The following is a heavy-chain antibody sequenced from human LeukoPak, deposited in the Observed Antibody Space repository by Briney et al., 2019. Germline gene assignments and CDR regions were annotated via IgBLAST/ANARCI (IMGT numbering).Heavy chain of an antibody. J-gene: IGHJ6*02. Sequence: SETLSLTCTVSGGSISSSSYYWGWIRQAPGKGLEWIGSIYYSGNTYYNPSLKSRVTISVDTSKNQFSLKLSSVTAADTAVYYCARLGSFYYYGMDVWGQGTTVTVS. CDR1: GGSISSSSYY. CDR3: ARLGSFYYYGMDV. V-gene: IGHV4-39*07. CDR2: IYYSGNT.